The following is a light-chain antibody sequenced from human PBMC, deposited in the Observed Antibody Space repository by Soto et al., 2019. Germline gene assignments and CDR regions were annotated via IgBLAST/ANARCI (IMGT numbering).Light chain of an antibody. CDR1: QSVSSSY. V-gene: IGKV3-20*01. CDR2: QTS. CDR3: QQYSASPRT. J-gene: IGKJ3*01. Sequence: EIVLTQSPGTLSLSPGERATLSCRASQSVSSSYLAWYQQKPGQAPRLLIYQTSIRAAGIPARFSASGAGTDFTLTISRLEPEDSAVYYCQQYSASPRTFGPGTKVDIK.